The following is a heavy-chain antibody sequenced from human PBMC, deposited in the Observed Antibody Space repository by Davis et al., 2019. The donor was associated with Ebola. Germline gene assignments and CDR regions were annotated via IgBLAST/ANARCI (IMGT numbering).Heavy chain of an antibody. CDR2: FPIDGRYT. D-gene: IGHD6-19*01. V-gene: IGHV3-30-3*01. CDR1: GIDFGTSI. Sequence: GESLKISCIVSGIDFGTSIMHWVRQAPGKGLEWVALFPIDGRYTQYGDAVKGRFTISRDVSKNTVSLQMNSLRADDTAVYYCAREGVSSGRAGSFDYWGQGVLVTVSS. J-gene: IGHJ4*02. CDR3: AREGVSSGRAGSFDY.